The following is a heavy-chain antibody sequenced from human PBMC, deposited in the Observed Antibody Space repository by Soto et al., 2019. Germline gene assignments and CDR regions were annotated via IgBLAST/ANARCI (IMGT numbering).Heavy chain of an antibody. CDR1: GGSISSYY. V-gene: IGHV4-59*12. D-gene: IGHD4-4*01. Sequence: SETLSLTCTVSGGSISSYYWSWIRQPPGKGLEWIGYIYYSGSTNYNPSLRSRVTISVDTSKSQFSLKLSSVTAADTAVYYCARGPTVTYYYYGMDVWGQGTTVTVSS. CDR2: IYYSGST. J-gene: IGHJ6*02. CDR3: ARGPTVTYYYYGMDV.